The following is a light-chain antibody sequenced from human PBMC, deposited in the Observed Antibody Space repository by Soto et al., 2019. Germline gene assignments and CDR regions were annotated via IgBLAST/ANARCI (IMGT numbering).Light chain of an antibody. CDR2: GAS. CDR3: QQYDSYSWT. Sequence: ILLTQSPGTLYLSPGERATLSCRASQSVSSSYLAWYQQKPGQAPRRLIFGASIRATGIPDRFSGSGSGTEFTLTISSLQPDDFATYYCQQYDSYSWTFGQGTKVDI. CDR1: QSVSSSY. J-gene: IGKJ1*01. V-gene: IGKV3-20*01.